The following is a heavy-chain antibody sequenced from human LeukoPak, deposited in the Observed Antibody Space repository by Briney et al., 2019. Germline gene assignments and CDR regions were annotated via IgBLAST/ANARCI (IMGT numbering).Heavy chain of an antibody. CDR3: AKGPYTYSSGNWFDP. CDR1: GGSFSGYY. D-gene: IGHD6-19*01. V-gene: IGHV4-34*01. CDR2: IYYSGST. Sequence: SETLSLTCAVYGGSFSGYYWGWIRQPPGKGLEWIGSIYYSGSTYYNPSLKSRVTISVDTSKNQFSLKLSSVTAADTAVYYCAKGPYTYSSGNWFDPWGQGTLVTVSS. J-gene: IGHJ5*02.